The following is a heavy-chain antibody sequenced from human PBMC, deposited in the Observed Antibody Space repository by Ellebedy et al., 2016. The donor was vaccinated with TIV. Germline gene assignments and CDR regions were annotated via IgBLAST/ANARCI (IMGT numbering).Heavy chain of an antibody. V-gene: IGHV4-34*01. D-gene: IGHD3-10*01. Sequence: SETLSLXCVVYGGSFSGYYWSWVRQPPGKGLEWMGEVNHSVSPNYIPSLKGRVTISVDTSKDQFSLKLRSVTAADTAVYYCAREGRFATYWFDPWGQGTLVTVSS. J-gene: IGHJ5*02. CDR3: AREGRFATYWFDP. CDR2: VNHSVSP. CDR1: GGSFSGYY.